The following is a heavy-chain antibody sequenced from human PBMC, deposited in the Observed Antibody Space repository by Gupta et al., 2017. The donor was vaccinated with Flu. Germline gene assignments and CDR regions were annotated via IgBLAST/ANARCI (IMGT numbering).Heavy chain of an antibody. Sequence: EVQLVESGGGLVKPGGSLRLSCVASGFTFSVYSMNWVRQAPGKGLEWLSSISSSSSYIFYADSVKGRFTISRDDARNSLYLQMNRRTAEDTAVYYCARESPNHSSNWYLSPADHWGQGTLGTVSS. V-gene: IGHV3-21*02. J-gene: IGHJ4*02. D-gene: IGHD6-13*01. CDR3: ARESPNHSSNWYLSPADH. CDR2: ISSSSSYI. CDR1: GFTFSVYS.